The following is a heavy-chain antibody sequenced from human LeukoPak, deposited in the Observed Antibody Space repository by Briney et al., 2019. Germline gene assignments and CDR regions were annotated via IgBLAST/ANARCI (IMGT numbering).Heavy chain of an antibody. CDR3: ARQRPGYINDAFDI. CDR2: IYPGDPDT. CDR1: GYSFTTYW. V-gene: IGHV5-51*01. Sequence: GESLKISCKASGYSFTTYWIGWVRQVPGKGLEWMGIIYPGDPDTRYSPSLQGQVTISADKSINTAFLQWSSLGASDTAIYFCARQRPGYINDAFDIWGQGTRVTVSS. J-gene: IGHJ3*02. D-gene: IGHD5-24*01.